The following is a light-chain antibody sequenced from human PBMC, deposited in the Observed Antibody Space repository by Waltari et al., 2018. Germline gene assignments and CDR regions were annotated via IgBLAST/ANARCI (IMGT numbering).Light chain of an antibody. Sequence: DIVMTQSPLSLPVTPGEPASISCRSSQSLLHSTGYNYLGWYLQKPGQSPQLLIYLGSNRASGVPDRFSGSGSGTDFTLEISTVEAEDVGVYYCMQGLYTPRTFGQGTKVEIK. CDR1: QSLLHSTGYNY. CDR2: LGS. CDR3: MQGLYTPRT. J-gene: IGKJ1*01. V-gene: IGKV2-28*01.